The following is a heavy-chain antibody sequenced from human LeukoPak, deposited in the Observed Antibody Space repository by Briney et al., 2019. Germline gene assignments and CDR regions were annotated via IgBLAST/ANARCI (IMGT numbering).Heavy chain of an antibody. D-gene: IGHD5-18*01. J-gene: IGHJ4*02. CDR1: GFTFGNYE. V-gene: IGHV3-48*03. CDR2: ISSSGSTI. CDR3: AQIYTYGSSQFDY. Sequence: PGGSLRFSCAASGFTFGNYEMNWVRQAPGKGLEWVSYISSSGSTIYYADSVKGRFTISRDNAKNSLYLQMNSLRAEDTAVYYCAQIYTYGSSQFDYWGQGTLVTVSS.